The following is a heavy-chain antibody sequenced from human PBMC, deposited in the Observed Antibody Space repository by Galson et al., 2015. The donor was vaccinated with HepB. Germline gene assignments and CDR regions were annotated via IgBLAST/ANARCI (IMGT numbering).Heavy chain of an antibody. D-gene: IGHD5-12*01. Sequence: SLRLSCAASGFTFSSYAMHWVRQAPGKGLEWVAVISYDGSNKYYADSVKGRFTISRDNSKNTLYLQMNSLRAEDTAVYYCARALVSTKNSGYDSALDYWGQGTLVTVSS. CDR1: GFTFSSYA. V-gene: IGHV3-30*04. J-gene: IGHJ4*02. CDR2: ISYDGSNK. CDR3: ARALVSTKNSGYDSALDY.